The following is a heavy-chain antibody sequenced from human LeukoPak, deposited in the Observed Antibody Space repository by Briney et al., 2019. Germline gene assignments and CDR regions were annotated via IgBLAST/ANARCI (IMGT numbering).Heavy chain of an antibody. CDR3: ARHYGP. D-gene: IGHD3-10*01. CDR2: IYDSGST. V-gene: IGHV4-39*01. CDR1: GFTFSSYG. J-gene: IGHJ5*02. Sequence: GSLRLSCAASGFTFSSYGMHWVRQAPGKGLEWIGSIYDSGSTYYNPSLKSRVTISVDTSKNQFSLKLNSVTAADTAVYYCARHYGPWGQGTLVTASS.